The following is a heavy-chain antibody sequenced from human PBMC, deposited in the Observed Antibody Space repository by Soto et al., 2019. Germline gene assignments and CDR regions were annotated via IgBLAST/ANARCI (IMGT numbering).Heavy chain of an antibody. V-gene: IGHV2-70*11. CDR3: VRTQGGIPNSIDY. CDR1: GFSLSTSGMC. CDR2: IDWDDDK. D-gene: IGHD2-21*01. Sequence: GSGPTLVNPTQTLTLTCTFSGFSLSTSGMCVSWIRQPPGKALEWLARIDWDDDKYYSTSLKTSLTISKDTSKNQVFLTMTNMDPVDTATYYCVRTQGGIPNSIDYWGRGALDTVSS. J-gene: IGHJ4*02.